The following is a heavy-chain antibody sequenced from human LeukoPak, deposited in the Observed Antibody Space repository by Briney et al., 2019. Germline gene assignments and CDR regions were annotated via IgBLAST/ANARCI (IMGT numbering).Heavy chain of an antibody. CDR2: IRSKAYGGTT. CDR1: GFTFGAYA. J-gene: IGHJ4*02. CDR3: IRDYTAMIRGYYFDY. V-gene: IGHV3-49*03. D-gene: IGHD5-18*01. Sequence: GGSLRLSCTASGFTFGAYAMNWFRQAPGKGLEWVGFIRSKAYGGTTEYAASVKGRFTISRDDSKSIAYLQMNSLKTEDTAVYYCIRDYTAMIRGYYFDYWGQGTLVTVSS.